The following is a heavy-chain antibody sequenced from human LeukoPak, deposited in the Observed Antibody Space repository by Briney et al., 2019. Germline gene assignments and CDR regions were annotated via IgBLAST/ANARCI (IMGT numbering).Heavy chain of an antibody. Sequence: SETLSLTCTVSGGSISSSSYYWGWIRQPPGTGLEWIGSIYYSGSTYYNPSLKSRVTISVDTSKNQFSLKLSSVTAADTAVYYCAREVSQWLFYYYYYYMDVWGKGTTVTVSS. CDR2: IYYSGST. CDR3: AREVSQWLFYYYYYYMDV. V-gene: IGHV4-39*07. J-gene: IGHJ6*03. D-gene: IGHD3-22*01. CDR1: GGSISSSSYY.